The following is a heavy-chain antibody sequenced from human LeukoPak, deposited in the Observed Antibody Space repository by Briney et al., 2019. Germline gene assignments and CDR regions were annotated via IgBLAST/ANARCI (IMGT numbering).Heavy chain of an antibody. CDR1: GGSVSSYTYY. D-gene: IGHD5-18*01. J-gene: IGHJ5*02. CDR3: ARWAWIQLWSNWFDP. CDR2: IYYSGST. V-gene: IGHV4-61*01. Sequence: SETLSLTCTVSGGSVSSYTYYWSWVRQPPGKGLEWIGYIYYSGSTNYNPSLKSRVTISVDTSKNQFSLKLSSVTAADTAVYYCARWAWIQLWSNWFDPWGQGTLVTVSS.